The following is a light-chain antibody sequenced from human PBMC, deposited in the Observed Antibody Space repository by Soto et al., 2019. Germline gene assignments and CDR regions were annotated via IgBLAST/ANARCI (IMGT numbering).Light chain of an antibody. CDR2: GAS. CDR1: QSVTGTY. Sequence: EIVLAQSPGTLSLSPGERATLYCRASQSVTGTYLAWFQQKPGQAPRLLIYGASTRATAIPARFTGSGSGTEFTLTISSLQSEDFAVYYCQQYNNWPRTFGQGTKVDIK. V-gene: IGKV3-15*01. CDR3: QQYNNWPRT. J-gene: IGKJ1*01.